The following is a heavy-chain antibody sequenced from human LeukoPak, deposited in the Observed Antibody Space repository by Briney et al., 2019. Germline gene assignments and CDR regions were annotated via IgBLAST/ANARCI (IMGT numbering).Heavy chain of an antibody. V-gene: IGHV3-7*01. Sequence: GGSLRLSCAASGFRFGDYWMTWARHIPGKGLEWVANIKQDGAEKHYAESVKGRFTISRDNPKNSVYLQMNSLRAEDTAVYYCASGYTHGYLFDYWGQGTLVTVSS. CDR2: IKQDGAEK. D-gene: IGHD5-18*01. CDR1: GFRFGDYW. J-gene: IGHJ4*02. CDR3: ASGYTHGYLFDY.